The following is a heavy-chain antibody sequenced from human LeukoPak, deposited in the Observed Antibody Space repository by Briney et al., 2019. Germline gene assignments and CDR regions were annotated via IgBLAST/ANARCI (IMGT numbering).Heavy chain of an antibody. V-gene: IGHV4-34*01. Sequence: PSETLSLTCAVYGGSFSGYYWSWIRQPPGKGLEWIGEINHSGSTNYNPSLKSRATISVDTSKNQFSLKLSSVTAADTAVYYCARRVVAAFAAWFDPWGQGTLVTVSS. J-gene: IGHJ5*02. CDR2: INHSGST. CDR3: ARRVVAAFAAWFDP. D-gene: IGHD2-15*01. CDR1: GGSFSGYY.